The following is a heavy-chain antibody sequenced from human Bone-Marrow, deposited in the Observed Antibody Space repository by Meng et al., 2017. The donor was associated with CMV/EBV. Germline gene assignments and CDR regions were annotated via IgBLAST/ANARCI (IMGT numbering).Heavy chain of an antibody. CDR3: AREGLSYEGYSNSPRHYGMDV. Sequence: SETLSLTCTVSGDSISSSSYHWGWIRQPPGKGLEWIGSISYSGGTFYNPSLRSRLTISIDTSKRQFSLKLSSVTAADTAVFYCAREGLSYEGYSNSPRHYGMDVWGQGTTVTVSS. J-gene: IGHJ6*02. D-gene: IGHD6-13*01. V-gene: IGHV4-39*07. CDR1: GDSISSSSYH. CDR2: ISYSGGT.